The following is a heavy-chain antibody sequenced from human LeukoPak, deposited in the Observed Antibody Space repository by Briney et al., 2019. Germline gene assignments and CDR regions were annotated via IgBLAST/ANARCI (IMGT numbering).Heavy chain of an antibody. CDR3: ARASSYCSGGSCYTPFDP. Sequence: SETLSLTCAVYGGSFSGYYWNWIRQPPGKGLEWIGEINHGGDTNYNPSLKSRVTISVDTSKNQFSLKLSSVTAADTAVYYCARASSYCSGGSCYTPFDPWGQGTLVTVSS. D-gene: IGHD2-15*01. CDR1: GGSFSGYY. V-gene: IGHV4-34*01. J-gene: IGHJ5*02. CDR2: INHGGDT.